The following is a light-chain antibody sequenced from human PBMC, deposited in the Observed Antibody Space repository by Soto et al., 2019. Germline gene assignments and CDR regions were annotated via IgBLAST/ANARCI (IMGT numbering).Light chain of an antibody. Sequence: EIVLTQSPGTLSLSPGVRATLSCRASQSVSSSYLAWYQQKPGQAPRLLIYGASSRATGIPDRFSGSGSGTDFTLTISRLEPEDFAVYYCQQYGSSPAFGQGTKVDIK. J-gene: IGKJ1*01. CDR3: QQYGSSPA. CDR2: GAS. V-gene: IGKV3-20*01. CDR1: QSVSSSY.